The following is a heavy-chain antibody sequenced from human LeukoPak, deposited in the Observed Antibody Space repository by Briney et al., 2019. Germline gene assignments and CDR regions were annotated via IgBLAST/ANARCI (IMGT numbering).Heavy chain of an antibody. J-gene: IGHJ4*02. Sequence: SETLSLTCTVSGGSISSSSYYWGWIRQPPGKGLEWIGSIYYSGSTYCNPSLKSRVTISVDTSKNQFSLKLSSVTAADTAVYYCARFVGISFAGDYDYWGQGTLVTVSS. CDR2: IYYSGST. CDR3: ARFVGISFAGDYDY. D-gene: IGHD7-27*01. V-gene: IGHV4-39*07. CDR1: GGSISSSSYY.